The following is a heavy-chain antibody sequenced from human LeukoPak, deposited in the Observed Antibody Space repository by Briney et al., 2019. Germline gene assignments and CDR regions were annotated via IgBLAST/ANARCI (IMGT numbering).Heavy chain of an antibody. CDR1: VGSIRSYY. CDR2: IQTSGSI. V-gene: IGHV4-4*07. J-gene: IGHJ4*02. CDR3: ARVGSGWSFDY. D-gene: IGHD6-19*01. Sequence: SETVSLTRTVCVGSIRSYYWSWIRQPAARGLEGIGRIQTSGSINYNPPLKSRVTMSVDTSKNKFSLKVNSVTAADTAVYYCARVGSGWSFDYWGQGTLVTVSS.